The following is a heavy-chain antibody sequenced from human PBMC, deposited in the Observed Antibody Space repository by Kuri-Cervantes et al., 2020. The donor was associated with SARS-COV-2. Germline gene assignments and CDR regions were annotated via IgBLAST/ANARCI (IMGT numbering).Heavy chain of an antibody. J-gene: IGHJ4*02. CDR2: ISFGGTNK. CDR1: GFTFSSYG. V-gene: IGHV3-30*18. CDR3: AKDRVRRGYSGYVILDY. D-gene: IGHD5-12*01. Sequence: GESLKISCAASGFTFSSYGMHWVRQAPGKGLEWVAVISFGGTNKYYADSEKGRFTISRDNSKNTLYLQMNSLRAEDTAVYYCAKDRVRRGYSGYVILDYWGQGTLVTVSS.